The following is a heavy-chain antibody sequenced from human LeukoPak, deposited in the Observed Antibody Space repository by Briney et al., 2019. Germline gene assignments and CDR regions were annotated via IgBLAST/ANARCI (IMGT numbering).Heavy chain of an antibody. Sequence: ASVKVSCKASGYTFTGYYMHWVRQAPGQGFEWMGWINPNSGGTNYAQKFQGRVTMTRDTSISTAYMELSRLRSDDTAVYYCARGRIAARRYFDYWDQGTLVTVSS. CDR1: GYTFTGYY. CDR3: ARGRIAARRYFDY. CDR2: INPNSGGT. D-gene: IGHD6-6*01. V-gene: IGHV1-2*02. J-gene: IGHJ4*02.